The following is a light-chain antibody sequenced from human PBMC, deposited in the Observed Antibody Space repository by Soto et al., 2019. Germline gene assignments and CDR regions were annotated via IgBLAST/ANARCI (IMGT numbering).Light chain of an antibody. Sequence: QSVLTQPPSVSAAPGQKVTISCSGSSSNIGNNYVSWYQQLPGTAPKLLIYDDTKRPSGIPDRFSASKSATSAALDITGLQTGDEADYYCGTWDSSLSAGLFGTGTKVTAL. CDR2: DDT. CDR3: GTWDSSLSAGL. CDR1: SSNIGNNY. V-gene: IGLV1-51*01. J-gene: IGLJ1*01.